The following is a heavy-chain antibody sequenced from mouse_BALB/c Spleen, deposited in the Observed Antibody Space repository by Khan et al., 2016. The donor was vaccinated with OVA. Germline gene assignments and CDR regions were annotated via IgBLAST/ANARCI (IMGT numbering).Heavy chain of an antibody. CDR2: ISYSGST. CDR3: ARWFTY. Sequence: EVQLQESGPGLVKPSPSLSLTCTVTGYSITSDYAWNWIRQFPGNKLEWMGYISYSGSTTYNPSLKSRISITRDTSTNQFFLQLNSVTTEDTATYYCARWFTYWGHGTLVTVSA. J-gene: IGHJ3*01. CDR1: GYSITSDYA. V-gene: IGHV3-2*02.